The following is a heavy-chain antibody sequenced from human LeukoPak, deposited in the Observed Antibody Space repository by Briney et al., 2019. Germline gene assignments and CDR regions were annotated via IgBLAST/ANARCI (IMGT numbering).Heavy chain of an antibody. V-gene: IGHV4-34*01. CDR2: INHSGST. CDR1: GGSISSYY. D-gene: IGHD5-12*01. CDR3: ARASGYDRVKWFDP. J-gene: IGHJ5*02. Sequence: SETLSLTCTVSGGSISSYYWSWIRQPPGKGLEWIGEINHSGSTNYNPSLKSRVTISVDTSKNQFSLKLSSVTAADTAVYYCARASGYDRVKWFDPWGQGTLVTVSS.